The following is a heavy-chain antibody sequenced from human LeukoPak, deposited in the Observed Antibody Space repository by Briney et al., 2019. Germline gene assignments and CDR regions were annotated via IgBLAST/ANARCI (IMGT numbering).Heavy chain of an antibody. CDR2: ISGDGGTT. V-gene: IGHV3-64*01. Sequence: PGGSLRLSCAASGLTFSGFAMHWVRQAPGQGLDYVAAISGDGGTTYYAKSAKGRFTISRDNSKKTLSLQMGSLRPEDSAIYYCARESHQKRESYYYDCWGQGTLVTVSS. CDR1: GLTFSGFA. CDR3: ARESHQKRESYYYDC. D-gene: IGHD3-16*01. J-gene: IGHJ4*02.